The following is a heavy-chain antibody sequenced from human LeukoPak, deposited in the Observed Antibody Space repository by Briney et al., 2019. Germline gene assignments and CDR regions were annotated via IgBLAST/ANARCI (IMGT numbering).Heavy chain of an antibody. J-gene: IGHJ4*02. CDR1: GGSISSGGYS. CDR2: IYHSGST. CDR3: ARSSYGNDSSGYYLDY. Sequence: PSQTLSLTCAVSGGSISSGGYSWSWIRQPPGKGLEWIGYIYHSGSTYYNPSLKSRVTISVDRSKNQFSLKLSSVTAADTAVYYCARSSYGNDSSGYYLDYWGQGTLVTVSS. D-gene: IGHD3-22*01. V-gene: IGHV4-30-2*01.